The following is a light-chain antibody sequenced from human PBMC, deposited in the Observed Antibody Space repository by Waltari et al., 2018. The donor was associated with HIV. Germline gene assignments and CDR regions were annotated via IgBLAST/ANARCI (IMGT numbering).Light chain of an antibody. Sequence: QSALTQPVSVSRSRGQSITTPCTGTRRDVARSYLLSWYQQHPGKAPKLMVYEVSKRPSGVSNRFSGSKSGNTASLTISGLQAEDEADYYCCSYAGSSTFVVFGGGTKLTVL. CDR3: CSYAGSSTFVV. V-gene: IGLV2-23*02. CDR2: EVS. J-gene: IGLJ2*01. CDR1: RRDVARSYL.